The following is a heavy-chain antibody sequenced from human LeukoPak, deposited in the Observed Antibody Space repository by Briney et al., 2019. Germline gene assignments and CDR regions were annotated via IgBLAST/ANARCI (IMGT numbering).Heavy chain of an antibody. V-gene: IGHV4-39*01. D-gene: IGHD2-2*01. CDR1: GGSINNNNYY. Sequence: KPSEPLSLTSTVSGGSINNNNYYWGWIRQPPGKGLEWIGTMHYGGSIYYNPSLKSRVTISADTSKNQFSLKLTSVTAADTAVYYCASDHCSSTIFYQSYCAFHLWAQGTAVTVSS. J-gene: IGHJ3*01. CDR2: MHYGGSI. CDR3: ASDHCSSTIFYQSYCAFHL.